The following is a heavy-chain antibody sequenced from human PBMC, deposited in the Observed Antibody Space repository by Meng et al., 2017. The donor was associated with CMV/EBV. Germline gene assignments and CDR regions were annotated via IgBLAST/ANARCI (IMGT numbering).Heavy chain of an antibody. Sequence: SGYTFTTYGISWVRQAPGQGLEWMGWISAYNGNTNYAQRIQGRVTMTTDTSRSTAYMELRSLRYDDTAVYYCARDLIAVRPGWVDPWGQGTLVTVSS. CDR3: ARDLIAVRPGWVDP. J-gene: IGHJ5*02. CDR1: GYTFTTYG. D-gene: IGHD6-6*01. CDR2: ISAYNGNT. V-gene: IGHV1-18*01.